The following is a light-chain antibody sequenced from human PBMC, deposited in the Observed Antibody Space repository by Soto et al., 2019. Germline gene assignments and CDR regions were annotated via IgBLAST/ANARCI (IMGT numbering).Light chain of an antibody. Sequence: IQMTQSPSSLSASVGDRVTITCRASQGIRNDLGWYQQKPGTAPKVLIYHASNLRSGVPSRFSGSGSGTEFTLTISSLQPDDFATYYCQQYNSYSFGQGTKVDIK. J-gene: IGKJ1*01. V-gene: IGKV1-17*01. CDR2: HAS. CDR3: QQYNSYS. CDR1: QGIRND.